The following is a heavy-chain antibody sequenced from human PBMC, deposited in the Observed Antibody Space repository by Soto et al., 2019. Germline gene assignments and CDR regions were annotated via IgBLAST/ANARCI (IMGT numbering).Heavy chain of an antibody. CDR1: GFSLTTPGMC. CDR2: IDWDDDE. Sequence: GPTLVNPKQTLTLTCTFSGFSLTTPGMCVNWIRQSPGKALEWLARIDWDDDEYYSPSLRTRLTISKDTSKNQVVPAMTNMDPVDTGTYYCARIGGGPLVQGIITSFDYWGQGALVTVSS. V-gene: IGHV2-70*11. D-gene: IGHD3-10*01. J-gene: IGHJ4*02. CDR3: ARIGGGPLVQGIITSFDY.